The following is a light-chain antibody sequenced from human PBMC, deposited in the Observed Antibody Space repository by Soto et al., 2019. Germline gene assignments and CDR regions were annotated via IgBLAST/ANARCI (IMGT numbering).Light chain of an antibody. V-gene: IGLV1-40*01. Sequence: QSVLKQPPSVSGAPGQRVTISCTGSSSNIGAGYDVHWYQQLPGTAPKLLIYGNSNRPSGVPDRFSGSKSGTSASLAITGLQAEHEADYYCQSYDSSLSGTVFGGGTKLTVL. CDR3: QSYDSSLSGTV. CDR2: GNS. J-gene: IGLJ2*01. CDR1: SSNIGAGYD.